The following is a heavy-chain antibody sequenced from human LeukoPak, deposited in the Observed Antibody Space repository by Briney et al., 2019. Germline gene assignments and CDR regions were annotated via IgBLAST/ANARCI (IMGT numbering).Heavy chain of an antibody. D-gene: IGHD2-2*01. J-gene: IGHJ3*02. Sequence: SETLSLTCTFSGGSISSYYWSWIRQPPGKGLELIGYIYYSGSTNYNPSLKSRVTISVDTSKNQFSLKLSSVTAADTAVYYCARKYYAGAFDIWGQGTMVTVSS. CDR1: GGSISSYY. CDR3: ARKYYAGAFDI. V-gene: IGHV4-59*12. CDR2: IYYSGST.